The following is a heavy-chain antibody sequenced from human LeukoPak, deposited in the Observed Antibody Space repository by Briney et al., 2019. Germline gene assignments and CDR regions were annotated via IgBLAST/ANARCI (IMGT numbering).Heavy chain of an antibody. CDR2: ISGSGGST. D-gene: IGHD3-22*01. V-gene: IGHV3-23*01. J-gene: IGHJ4*02. CDR3: ARQGSYYYDSSGYYPYFDY. Sequence: GGSLRLSCAASGLTFSSYAMSWVRQAPGKGLEWVSAISGSGGSTYYADSVKGRFTISRDNSKNTLYLQMNSLRAEDTAVYHCARQGSYYYDSSGYYPYFDYWGQGTLVTVSS. CDR1: GLTFSSYA.